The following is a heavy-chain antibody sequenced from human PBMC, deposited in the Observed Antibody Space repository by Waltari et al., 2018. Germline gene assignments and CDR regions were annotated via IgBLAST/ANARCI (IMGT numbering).Heavy chain of an antibody. CDR2: LKKDGSDK. V-gene: IGHV3-7*03. D-gene: IGHD6-19*01. CDR3: ARDSSPGDSSAWYDAFDV. CDR1: GFIFGSYW. J-gene: IGHJ3*01. Sequence: EAQLEESGGGLVQPGGSLRPSCAASGFIFGSYWMTWGRQAPGKGLEWVANLKKDGSDKHYMDSVKGRFTISRDNAKNSLYLQMSSLRADDTAVYYCARDSSPGDSSAWYDAFDVWGRGTMVTVSS.